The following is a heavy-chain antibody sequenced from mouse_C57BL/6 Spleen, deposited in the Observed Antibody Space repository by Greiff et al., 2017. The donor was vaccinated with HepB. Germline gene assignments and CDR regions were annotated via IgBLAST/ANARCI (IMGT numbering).Heavy chain of an antibody. V-gene: IGHV1S81*02. CDR3: ARIKKIVATYFAY. Sequence: QVQLKQSGAELVKAGASVKMSCKASGYTFTSYWMHWVKQRRGQGLEWFAETNPTNGRTYYNEKFKSKATLTVDKSSSTAYMLLSGPTFEDSAVYYWARIKKIVATYFAYWGQGTTLTVSS. J-gene: IGHJ2*01. CDR2: TNPTNGRT. CDR1: GYTFTSYW. D-gene: IGHD1-1*01.